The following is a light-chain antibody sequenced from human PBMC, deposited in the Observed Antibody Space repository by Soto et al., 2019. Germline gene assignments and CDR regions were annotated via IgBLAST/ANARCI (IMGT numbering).Light chain of an antibody. CDR3: QQYGSSPGFT. Sequence: EIVLTQSPGTLSLSPGERATLSCRASQSVSSSYLAWYQQKPGQAPRLLIYGASSRATGIPDRFSGSGSGTDFPLTISRLEPEDLAVYYCQQYGSSPGFTFGPGTKVHIK. J-gene: IGKJ3*01. V-gene: IGKV3-20*01. CDR2: GAS. CDR1: QSVSSSY.